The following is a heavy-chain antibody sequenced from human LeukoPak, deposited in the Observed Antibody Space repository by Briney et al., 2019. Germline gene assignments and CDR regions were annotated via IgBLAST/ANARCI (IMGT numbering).Heavy chain of an antibody. Sequence: GSGPTLVNPTQTLTLTCTFSGFSLSTSGMSVSWIRQPPGKALEWLARIDWDDDKYYSTSLKTRLTISKDASKNQVVLTMTNMGPVDTATYYCARIHIVRGREPLDYWGQGTLVTVSS. D-gene: IGHD1-26*01. CDR2: IDWDDDK. V-gene: IGHV2-70*11. J-gene: IGHJ4*02. CDR1: GFSLSTSGMS. CDR3: ARIHIVRGREPLDY.